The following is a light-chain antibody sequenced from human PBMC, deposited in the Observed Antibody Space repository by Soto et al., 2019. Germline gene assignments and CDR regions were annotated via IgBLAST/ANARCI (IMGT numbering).Light chain of an antibody. V-gene: IGLV3-21*02. Sequence: SYVLTQAPSVSVAPGQTATITCGGNDIRSKSVHWYHQRPGQPPVLVVYDDRKRPSGIPDRFSASNSGPTATLTISRVEAGDEGDYYCQVWDSGSEVVFGGGTQLTVL. CDR1: DIRSKS. CDR2: DDR. CDR3: QVWDSGSEVV. J-gene: IGLJ2*01.